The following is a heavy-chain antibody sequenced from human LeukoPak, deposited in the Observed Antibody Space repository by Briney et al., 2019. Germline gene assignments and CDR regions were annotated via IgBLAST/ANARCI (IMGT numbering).Heavy chain of an antibody. CDR2: ISGNGAVT. V-gene: IGHV3-23*01. CDR1: GFTFSNYA. CDR3: AKDREGLSSGYDLEYFDY. Sequence: GGSLRLSCAASGFTFSNYAMNWLRQAPGMGLEWVSVISGNGAVTYYADSVKGRFTISRDTSKNTVYLQMNSLRAEDTAVYYCAKDREGLSSGYDLEYFDYWGQGTLVTVSS. D-gene: IGHD5-12*01. J-gene: IGHJ4*02.